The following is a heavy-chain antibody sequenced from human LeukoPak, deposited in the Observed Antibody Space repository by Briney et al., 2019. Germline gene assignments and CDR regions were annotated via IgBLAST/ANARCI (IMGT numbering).Heavy chain of an antibody. CDR1: GFTVSNTY. CDR3: ARVSEYGDYRLDS. D-gene: IGHD4-17*01. J-gene: IGHJ4*02. V-gene: IGHV3-53*01. Sequence: GASLRLSCAASGFTVSNTYMTWVRQAPGKGLEWVSLIYTGGKTYYADSVKGRFTISRDNSRNSLYLQINSLRAEDTAVYYCARVSEYGDYRLDSWGQGTLVTVSS. CDR2: IYTGGKT.